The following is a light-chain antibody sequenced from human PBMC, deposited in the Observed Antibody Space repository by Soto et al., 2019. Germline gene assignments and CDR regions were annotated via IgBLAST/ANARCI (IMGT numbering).Light chain of an antibody. CDR1: QGISSA. CDR2: HAS. V-gene: IGKV1-13*02. CDR3: QQFNSYPHT. J-gene: IGKJ2*01. Sequence: AIQLTQSPSSLSASVGDRVNITCRASQGISSALAWYQQKPGKGPNLLIYHASSLESGVPSRFSGSGSGTDFTLTISSLQPEDFATYYCQQFNSYPHTFGQGTKLEIK.